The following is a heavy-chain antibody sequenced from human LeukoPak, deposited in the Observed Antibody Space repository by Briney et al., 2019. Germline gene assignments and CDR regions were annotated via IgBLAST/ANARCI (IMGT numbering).Heavy chain of an antibody. V-gene: IGHV1-18*01. CDR1: GYTFTNYG. D-gene: IGHD3-22*01. CDR3: ARWYDNSAYYYDY. Sequence: GASVKVSCKASGYTFTNYGISWVRQAPGQALEWMGWISTYNDNRNYAQKFRGRVTMTTDTSTSTAYMELRSLRSDDTAVYFCARWYDNSAYYYDYWGQGTLVTVSS. CDR2: ISTYNDNR. J-gene: IGHJ4*02.